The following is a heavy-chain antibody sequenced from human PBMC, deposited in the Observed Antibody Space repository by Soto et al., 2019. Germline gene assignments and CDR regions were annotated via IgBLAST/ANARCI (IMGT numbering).Heavy chain of an antibody. CDR2: IYYSGST. J-gene: IGHJ4*02. Sequence: SETLSLTCTVSGGSISSYYWSWIRQPPGKGLEWIGYIYYSGSTNYNPSLKSRVTISVDTSKNQFSLKLSSVTAADTAVYYCARHYDSSGYYYTNMMYYFDYWGQGTLVTVS. D-gene: IGHD3-22*01. V-gene: IGHV4-59*08. CDR1: GGSISSYY. CDR3: ARHYDSSGYYYTNMMYYFDY.